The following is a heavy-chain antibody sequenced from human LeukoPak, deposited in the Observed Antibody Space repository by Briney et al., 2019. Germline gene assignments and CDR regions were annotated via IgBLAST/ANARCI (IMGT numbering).Heavy chain of an antibody. CDR2: IYYSGST. Sequence: SETLSLTCTVSGGSISSSSYYWGWIRQPPGKGLEWIGSIYYSGSTYYNPSLKSRVTISVDTSKNQFSLKLSSVTAADTAVYYCARLGTAMVIISYWGPGTLVTASS. CDR3: ARLGTAMVIISY. J-gene: IGHJ1*01. V-gene: IGHV4-39*01. CDR1: GGSISSSSYY. D-gene: IGHD5-18*01.